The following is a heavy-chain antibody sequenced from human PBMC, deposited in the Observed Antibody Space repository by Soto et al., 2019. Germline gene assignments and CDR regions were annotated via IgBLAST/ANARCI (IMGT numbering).Heavy chain of an antibody. D-gene: IGHD6-13*01. Sequence: SETLSLTCAVSGGSFSDYFWSWIRQPPEKGLEWIGEITPSGGTNYNPSLKSRLTISVDTSKSHFSLKVTSVTAADTGVYYCARGSSTASWFLQDWGQGSPVT. CDR1: GGSFSDYF. V-gene: IGHV4-34*01. J-gene: IGHJ1*01. CDR3: ARGSSTASWFLQD. CDR2: ITPSGGT.